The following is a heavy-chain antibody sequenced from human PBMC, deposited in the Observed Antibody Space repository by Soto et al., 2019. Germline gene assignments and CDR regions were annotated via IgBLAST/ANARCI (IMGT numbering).Heavy chain of an antibody. CDR3: ARDSAPRPYYDYVWGSYRLDAFDI. CDR1: GGSISSGDYY. V-gene: IGHV4-30-4*01. J-gene: IGHJ3*02. D-gene: IGHD3-16*02. CDR2: IYYSGST. Sequence: SETLSLTCTVSGGSISSGDYYWSWIRQPPGKGLEWIGYIYYSGSTYYNPSLKSRVTISVDTSKNQFSLKLSSVTAADTAVYYCARDSAPRPYYDYVWGSYRLDAFDIWGQGTMVTV.